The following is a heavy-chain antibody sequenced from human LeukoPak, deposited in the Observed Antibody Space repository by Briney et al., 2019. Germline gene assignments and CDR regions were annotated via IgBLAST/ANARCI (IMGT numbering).Heavy chain of an antibody. J-gene: IGHJ4*02. CDR2: INHSGST. V-gene: IGHV4-34*01. D-gene: IGHD3-22*01. CDR1: GGSFSGYY. Sequence: PSETLSLTCAVYGGSFSGYYWSWIRQPPGKGLEWIGEINHSGSTNYNPSLKSRVTISVDTSKNQFSLKLSSVTAADTAVYYCARVKNDSRGYRSPDFDYWGQGTLVTVSS. CDR3: ARVKNDSRGYRSPDFDY.